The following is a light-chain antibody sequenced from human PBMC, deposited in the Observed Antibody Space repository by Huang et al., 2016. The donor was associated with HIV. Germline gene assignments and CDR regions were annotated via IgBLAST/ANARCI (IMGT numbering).Light chain of an antibody. V-gene: IGKV2-28*01. J-gene: IGKJ5*01. CDR2: LGS. CDR3: MQALQTPIT. CDR1: QSLLHSNEYNY. Sequence: DIVMTQSPLSLPVNPGEPASISCRSSQSLLHSNEYNYLEWYLQKRGQAPKLLIYLGSNRASGVPERFSGSGSGTDFTLKISRVEAEDVGVYYCMQALQTPITFGQGTRLEIK.